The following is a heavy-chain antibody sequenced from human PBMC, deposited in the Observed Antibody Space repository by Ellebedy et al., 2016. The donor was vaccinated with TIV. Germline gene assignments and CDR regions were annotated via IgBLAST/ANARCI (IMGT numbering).Heavy chain of an antibody. CDR2: IKQDGSEK. J-gene: IGHJ4*02. V-gene: IGHV3-7*01. CDR3: ARPRTGFWSSPFDY. D-gene: IGHD3-3*01. Sequence: GESLKISXAASGFTFSSYWMSWVRQAPGKGLEWVAIIKQDGSEKYYVDSVKGRFTISRDNAKNSLYLQMNSLRAEDTAVYYCARPRTGFWSSPFDYWGQGTLVTVSS. CDR1: GFTFSSYW.